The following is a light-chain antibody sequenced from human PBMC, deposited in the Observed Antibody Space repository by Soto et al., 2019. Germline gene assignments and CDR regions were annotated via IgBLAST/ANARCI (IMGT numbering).Light chain of an antibody. Sequence: EIVMTPSPGSLSFSPGDRSILPCRASQSVSSRYLAWHQQKRGQAPRLLIYDASNRATGIPARFSGSGSGTDFTLTISSLEPEDFAVYYCQQRSNWMTLGGGTKVEI. CDR1: QSVSSRY. V-gene: IGKV3D-20*02. J-gene: IGKJ4*01. CDR2: DAS. CDR3: QQRSNWMT.